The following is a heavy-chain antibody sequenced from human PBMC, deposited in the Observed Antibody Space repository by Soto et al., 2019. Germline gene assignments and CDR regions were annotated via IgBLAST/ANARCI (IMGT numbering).Heavy chain of an antibody. D-gene: IGHD6-13*01. V-gene: IGHV3-21*01. J-gene: IGHJ6*02. CDR1: VFTFSRYS. CDR2: ISSSSSYI. CDR3: ARDPTSAAAAQSYYYYGMDV. Sequence: PGGSLTLSCAASVFTFSRYSMNWVRQDPGKGLEWVSSISSSSSYIYYADSVKGRFTISRDNAKNSLYLQMNSLRAEDTAVYYCARDPTSAAAAQSYYYYGMDVWGQGTTVTVSS.